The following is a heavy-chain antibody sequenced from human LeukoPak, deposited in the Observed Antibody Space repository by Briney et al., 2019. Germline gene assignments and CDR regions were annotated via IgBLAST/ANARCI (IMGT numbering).Heavy chain of an antibody. Sequence: GGSLRLSCAASGFTFNNYGMYWVRQAPGKGLEWVAFIWCDGSDKYYADSVKGRFIVSRDDSKNTLYLQMNSLTAEDTAVYYCARDVSSAFDSWGQGTLVTVSS. D-gene: IGHD3-22*01. CDR3: ARDVSSAFDS. CDR2: IWCDGSDK. J-gene: IGHJ4*02. V-gene: IGHV3-33*01. CDR1: GFTFNNYG.